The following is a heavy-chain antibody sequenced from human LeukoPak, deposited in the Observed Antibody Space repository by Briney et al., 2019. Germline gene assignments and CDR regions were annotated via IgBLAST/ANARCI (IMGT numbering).Heavy chain of an antibody. CDR1: GGTFSSYA. V-gene: IGHV1-69*06. J-gene: IGHJ6*04. D-gene: IGHD6-19*01. Sequence: GASVKVSCKASGGTFSSYAISWVRQAPGQGLEWMGGIIPIFGTANYAQKFQGRVTITADKSTSTAYMELRSLRSDDTAVYYCARDREKYSSGSMDVWGKGTTVTISS. CDR3: ARDREKYSSGSMDV. CDR2: IIPIFGTA.